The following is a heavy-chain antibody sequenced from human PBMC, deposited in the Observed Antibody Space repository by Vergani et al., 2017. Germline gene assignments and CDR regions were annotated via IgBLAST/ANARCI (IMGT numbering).Heavy chain of an antibody. V-gene: IGHV3-23*04. CDR2: ISGSGGST. CDR3: AKLTSWYPGEGAFDI. D-gene: IGHD6-13*01. CDR1: GFTFGDYA. Sequence: EVQLVESGGGLVQPGRSLRLSCTASGFTFGDYAMSWVRQAPGKGLEWVSAISGSGGSTYYADSVKGRFTISRDNSKNTLYLQMNSLRAEDTAVYYCAKLTSWYPGEGAFDIWGQGTMVTVSS. J-gene: IGHJ3*02.